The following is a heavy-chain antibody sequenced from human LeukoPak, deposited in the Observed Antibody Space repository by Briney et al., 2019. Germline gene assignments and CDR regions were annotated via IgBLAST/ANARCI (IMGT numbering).Heavy chain of an antibody. D-gene: IGHD1-26*01. CDR1: GYSISSGYY. Sequence: SETLSLTCTVSGYSISSGYYWGWIRQPPGKGLEWIGSIYYSGSTYYNPSLKSRVTISVDTSKNQFSLKLSSVTAADTAVYYCASSRYSGSYSLDFDYWGQGTLVTVSS. V-gene: IGHV4-38-2*02. CDR3: ASSRYSGSYSLDFDY. CDR2: IYYSGST. J-gene: IGHJ4*02.